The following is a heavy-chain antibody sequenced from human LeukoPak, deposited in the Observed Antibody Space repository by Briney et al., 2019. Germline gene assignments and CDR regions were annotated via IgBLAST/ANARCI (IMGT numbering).Heavy chain of an antibody. Sequence: SETLSLTCAVYGGSFNGYYWSWIRQPPGKGLEWIGEINHSGSTNYNPSLKSRVTISVDTSKNQFSLKLSSVTAADTAVYYCARGYNGMGAVAGVFDYWGQGTLVTVSS. D-gene: IGHD6-19*01. CDR3: ARGYNGMGAVAGVFDY. V-gene: IGHV4-34*01. CDR1: GGSFNGYY. CDR2: INHSGST. J-gene: IGHJ4*02.